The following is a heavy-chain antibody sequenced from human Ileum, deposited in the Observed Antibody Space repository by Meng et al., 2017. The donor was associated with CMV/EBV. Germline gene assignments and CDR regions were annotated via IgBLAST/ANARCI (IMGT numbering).Heavy chain of an antibody. CDR2: VYNRDRT. D-gene: IGHD5-24*01. V-gene: IGHV4-4*07. Sequence: QVQLQESGPGVVKPSEXLFLTCTVSGGSISTYYWNWIRQPAGRELEWIGRVYNRDRTTYNPSLKSRVTMSVDTSKNQFSLTLYSVTAADTAVYFCARDREHTYGYTFEYWGQGTPVTVSS. CDR3: ARDREHTYGYTFEY. CDR1: GGSISTYY. J-gene: IGHJ4*02.